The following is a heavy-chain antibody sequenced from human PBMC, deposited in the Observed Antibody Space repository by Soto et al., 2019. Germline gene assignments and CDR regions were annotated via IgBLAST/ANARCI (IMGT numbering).Heavy chain of an antibody. J-gene: IGHJ4*02. CDR2: INAGNGNT. CDR1: GYPFTSYA. Sequence: QVQLVQSGAEEKKPGASVKVSCKASGYPFTSYAMHWVRQAPGQRLEWMGWINAGNGNTKYSQKLQGRVTITRDTSASTAYMELSSLRSEDTAVYYCARSAGIAVADYWGQGTLVTVSS. D-gene: IGHD6-19*01. V-gene: IGHV1-3*05. CDR3: ARSAGIAVADY.